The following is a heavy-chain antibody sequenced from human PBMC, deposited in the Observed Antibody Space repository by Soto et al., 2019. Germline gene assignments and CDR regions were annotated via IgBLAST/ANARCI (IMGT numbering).Heavy chain of an antibody. V-gene: IGHV1-58*01. CDR3: AAGDSSGYYGG. CDR1: GFIFTSSS. Sequence: SVKVSCKASGFIFTSSSAQWVRQARGQRLEWIGWITVGTGNTNYAQKFQERVTITRDMSTSTAYMELSNLRSEDTAVYYCAAGDSSGYYGGWGQGTQVTVSS. D-gene: IGHD3-22*01. CDR2: ITVGTGNT. J-gene: IGHJ4*02.